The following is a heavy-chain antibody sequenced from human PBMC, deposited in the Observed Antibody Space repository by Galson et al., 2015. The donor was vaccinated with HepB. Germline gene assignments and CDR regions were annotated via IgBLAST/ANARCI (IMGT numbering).Heavy chain of an antibody. V-gene: IGHV3-33*01. J-gene: IGHJ6*02. Sequence: SLRLSCAASGFTFSSYGMHWLRQAPGKGLEWVAVIWYDGSNKYYADSVKGRFTISRDNSKNTLYLQMNSLRAEDTAVYYCARGQTGKHAGMPPGNQEYYYYGMDVWGQGTTVTVSS. CDR1: GFTFSSYG. CDR3: ARGQTGKHAGMPPGNQEYYYYGMDV. CDR2: IWYDGSNK. D-gene: IGHD1-14*01.